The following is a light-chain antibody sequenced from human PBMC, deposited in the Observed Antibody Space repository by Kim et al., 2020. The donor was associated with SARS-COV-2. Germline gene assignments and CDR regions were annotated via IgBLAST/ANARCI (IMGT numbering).Light chain of an antibody. V-gene: IGKV3-20*01. J-gene: IGKJ2*01. CDR1: QSVSTSY. Sequence: EIVLTQSPGTLSLSPGESATLSCRASQSVSTSYLAWYQQRPGQAPRLLIHSASRRATGIPDRFIGSGSGTEFTLTISRLEPEDFAMYYCQQYGGSPPYTFGQGTKLGIK. CDR3: QQYGGSPPYT. CDR2: SAS.